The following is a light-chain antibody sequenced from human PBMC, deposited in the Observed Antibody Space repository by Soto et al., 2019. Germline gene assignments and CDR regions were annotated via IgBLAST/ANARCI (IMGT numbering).Light chain of an antibody. CDR2: TIS. V-gene: IGKV1-39*01. CDR1: QSIRSD. Sequence: DIQMTQSPSSLSASVGDRVTITCRASQSIRSDLNWYQQRPGKAPKLLIYTISNLESGVPSRFSGSGSGTEFTLTISNLQPEDFATYFCQQGVSRPRTVGLGTTVEAK. CDR3: QQGVSRPRT. J-gene: IGKJ1*01.